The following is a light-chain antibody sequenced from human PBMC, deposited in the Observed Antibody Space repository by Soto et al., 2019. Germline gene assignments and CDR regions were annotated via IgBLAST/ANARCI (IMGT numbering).Light chain of an antibody. J-gene: IGKJ1*01. Sequence: EIVMTQSPAAVSVYKGEGATLSCRASQSVSRNLAWYQQKPGQAPRLLMYGASSRATGIPDRFSGSGSGTDFTLTISRLEPEDFAVYYCQQYGSPPRTFGQVTNVDI. CDR1: QSVSRN. CDR3: QQYGSPPRT. CDR2: GAS. V-gene: IGKV3-20*01.